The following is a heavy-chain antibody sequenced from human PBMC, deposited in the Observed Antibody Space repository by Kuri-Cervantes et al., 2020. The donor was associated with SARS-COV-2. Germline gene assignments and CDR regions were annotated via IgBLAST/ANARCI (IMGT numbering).Heavy chain of an antibody. V-gene: IGHV3-21*01. D-gene: IGHD5-12*01. CDR2: ISSSSSYI. CDR3: ARGISYSGYDLDY. J-gene: IGHJ4*02. Sequence: GESLKISCAASGFTFSSYSMNWVRQAPGKGLEWVSSISSSSSYIYYADSVKGRFTISRDNAKNSLYLQMNSLRAEDTAVYYCARGISYSGYDLDYWGQRTLVTVSS. CDR1: GFTFSSYS.